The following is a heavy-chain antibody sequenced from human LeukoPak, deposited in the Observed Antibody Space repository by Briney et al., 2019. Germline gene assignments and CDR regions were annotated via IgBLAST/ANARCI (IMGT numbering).Heavy chain of an antibody. J-gene: IGHJ5*02. V-gene: IGHV4-34*01. D-gene: IGHD3-10*01. CDR3: ARRTMVRGVIHTDNWFDP. Sequence: KPSETLSLTCAVYGGSFSGYYWSWIRQPPGKGLEWIGEINHSGSTNYNPSLKSRVTISVDTSKNQFSLKLSSVTAADTAVYYCARRTMVRGVIHTDNWFDPWGQGTLSPSPQ. CDR1: GGSFSGYY. CDR2: INHSGST.